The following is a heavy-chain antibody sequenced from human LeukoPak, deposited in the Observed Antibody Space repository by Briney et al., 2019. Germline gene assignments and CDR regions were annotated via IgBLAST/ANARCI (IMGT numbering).Heavy chain of an antibody. D-gene: IGHD3-22*01. V-gene: IGHV4-4*02. CDR2: IYHSGST. CDR3: ARDLYDSSGFRYYFDY. Sequence: SETLSLTCAVSGGSISSSNWWSWVRQPPGKGLEWIGEIYHSGSTNYNPSLKSRVTISVDKSKNQFSLKLSSVTAADTAVYYCARDLYDSSGFRYYFDYWGQGTLVTVSS. J-gene: IGHJ4*02. CDR1: GGSISSSNW.